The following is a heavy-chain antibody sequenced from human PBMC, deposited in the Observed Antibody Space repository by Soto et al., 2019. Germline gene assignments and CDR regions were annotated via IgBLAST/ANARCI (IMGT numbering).Heavy chain of an antibody. CDR3: ASGSYLFDY. CDR1: GGPFSSYA. Sequence: GASVKVSCNASGGPFSSYAIRWVRQAPGQGLEWMGGIIPIFGTGNYAQKLQGRVTITADKAARTAYMELSSLRSEDTAVYDGASGSYLFDYWGQGTMVTVSS. D-gene: IGHD1-26*01. V-gene: IGHV1-69*06. CDR2: IIPIFGTG. J-gene: IGHJ4*02.